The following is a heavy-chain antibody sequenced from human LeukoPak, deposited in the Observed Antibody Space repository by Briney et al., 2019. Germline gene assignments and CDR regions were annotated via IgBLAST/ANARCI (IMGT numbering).Heavy chain of an antibody. CDR2: IVPILGIA. CDR1: GGTLISYT. Sequence: ASVKVSCKASGGTLISYTNSWVRQAPGQGLEWMGRIVPILGIANYAQKFQGRVTITADKSTSTAYMELSSLRSEDTAVYYCARGWAQSGRPNWFDPWGQGTLVTVSS. J-gene: IGHJ5*02. CDR3: ARGWAQSGRPNWFDP. V-gene: IGHV1-69*02. D-gene: IGHD6-25*01.